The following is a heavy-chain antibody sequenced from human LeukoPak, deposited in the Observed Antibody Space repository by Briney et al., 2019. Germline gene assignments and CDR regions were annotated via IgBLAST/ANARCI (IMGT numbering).Heavy chain of an antibody. CDR3: ARDMYSGTYGH. V-gene: IGHV1-2*02. D-gene: IGHD1-26*01. Sequence: GASVKLSCKASGYTSSGSYMHWVRQAPGQGLEWMGWINPTSGVTKYAEKFQGRVTMTRDTSINTAYMEMSGLRSDDTAVYYCARDMYSGTYGHWGQGTLVTVSS. J-gene: IGHJ4*02. CDR1: GYTSSGSY. CDR2: INPTSGVT.